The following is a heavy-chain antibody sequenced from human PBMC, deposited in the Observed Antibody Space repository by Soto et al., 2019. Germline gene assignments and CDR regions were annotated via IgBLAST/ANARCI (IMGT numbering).Heavy chain of an antibody. CDR1: GFTFNNYG. D-gene: IGHD1-26*01. CDR2: IWHDGSNK. V-gene: IGHV3-33*01. CDR3: TRAAIKGELLDY. Sequence: GGALRLSCAAAGFTFNNYGMHWGRQAPGRGLEWVALIWHDGSNKGYADSVKGRFTFSRDNSRNTFNLQINSLRVEDTAVYYCTRAAIKGELLDYWGQGTQVTVS. J-gene: IGHJ4*02.